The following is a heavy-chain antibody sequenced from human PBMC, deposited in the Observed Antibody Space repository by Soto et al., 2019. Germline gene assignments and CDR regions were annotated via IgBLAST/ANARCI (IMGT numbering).Heavy chain of an antibody. CDR2: IIPIFGTT. Sequence: SVKFSCKASGGSFTYTLSWVRQAPGQGLEWMGGIIPIFGTTNYAQKFQGRVTITADESTKTAYMELSTLRSEDTAVYYCARLHSHGTYGMDVWGQGTTVTVPS. CDR1: GGSFTYT. CDR3: ARLHSHGTYGMDV. D-gene: IGHD5-18*01. J-gene: IGHJ6*02. V-gene: IGHV1-69*13.